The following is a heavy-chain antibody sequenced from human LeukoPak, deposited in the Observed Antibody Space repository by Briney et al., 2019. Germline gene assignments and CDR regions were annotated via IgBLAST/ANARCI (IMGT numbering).Heavy chain of an antibody. J-gene: IGHJ6*02. CDR2: INHSGST. Sequence: SETLSLTCTASGGSISSSSYNWGWIRQPPGKGLEWIGEINHSGSTNYNPSLKSRVTISVDTSKNQFSLKLSSVTAADTAVHYCARGRPPYYYYGMDVWGQGTTVTVSS. V-gene: IGHV4-39*07. CDR3: ARGRPPYYYYGMDV. D-gene: IGHD1-1*01. CDR1: GGSISSSSYN.